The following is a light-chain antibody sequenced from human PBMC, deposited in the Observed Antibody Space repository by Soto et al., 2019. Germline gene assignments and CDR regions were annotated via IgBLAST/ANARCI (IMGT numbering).Light chain of an antibody. CDR1: QSVSSTY. CDR3: QQYGDSTRWT. V-gene: IGKV3-20*01. CDR2: GAS. J-gene: IGKJ1*01. Sequence: EIVLTQSPGTLSLSPGERATLSCRASQSVSSTYLGWYQQKPGQAPRLLIYGASSRATGIPDRFSGSGSGTDFTLTISRLEPEDFAVYYCQQYGDSTRWTFGQGTKVDIK.